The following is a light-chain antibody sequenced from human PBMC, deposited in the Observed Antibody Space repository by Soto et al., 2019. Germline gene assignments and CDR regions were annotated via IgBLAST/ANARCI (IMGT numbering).Light chain of an antibody. CDR2: EVS. CDR1: SSDVGGYNY. J-gene: IGLJ1*01. V-gene: IGLV2-8*01. CDR3: SSYAGSTGV. Sequence: QSALTQPPSASGSPGQSVTISCTGTSSDVGGYNYVSWYQQHPGKAPKLMIYEVSMRPSGVPDRFSGSKSGNTASLTVSGLQAEDEADYYCSSYAGSTGVFGTGTKLTVL.